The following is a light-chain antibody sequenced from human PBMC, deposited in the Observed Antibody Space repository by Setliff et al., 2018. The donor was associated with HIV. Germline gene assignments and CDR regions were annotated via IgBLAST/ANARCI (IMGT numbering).Light chain of an antibody. Sequence: QSALAQPGSVSGSPGQSITISCTGTSSDVGGYYSVSWYQQHPGKAPQLIIYGVRNRPSGVSKRFSGAKTGNAATLTSEGVQAEDEADYYCSSYAITNTLPFGSGTKVTVL. V-gene: IGLV2-14*03. J-gene: IGLJ1*01. CDR3: SSYAITNTLP. CDR1: SSDVGGYYS. CDR2: GVR.